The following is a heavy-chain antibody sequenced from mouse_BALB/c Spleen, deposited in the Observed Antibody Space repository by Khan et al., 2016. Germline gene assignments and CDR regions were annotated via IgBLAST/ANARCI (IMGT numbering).Heavy chain of an antibody. CDR2: ISYSGST. V-gene: IGHV3-8*02. CDR3: ARIYDDFYYAMDY. D-gene: IGHD2-3*01. Sequence: EVQLQESGPSLVKPSQTLSLTCSVTGDSITSGFWNWIRKFPGNKLEYMGYISYSGSTYYNPSLNSRISITRDTSKNQYYLQLNSVTTEDTATYXCARIYDDFYYAMDYWGQGTSVNVSS. CDR1: GDSITSGF. J-gene: IGHJ4*01.